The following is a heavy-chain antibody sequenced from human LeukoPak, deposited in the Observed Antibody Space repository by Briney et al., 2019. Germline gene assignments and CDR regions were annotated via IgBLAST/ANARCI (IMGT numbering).Heavy chain of an antibody. J-gene: IGHJ1*01. V-gene: IGHV3-7*01. CDR1: GFTFSSYW. CDR3: TQGYGDYVSPAEYFQH. Sequence: PGGSLRLSCAASGFTFSSYWMSWVRQAPGKGLEWVANIKQDGSEKYYVDSVKGRFTISRDNAKNSLYLQMNSLRAEDTAVYYCTQGYGDYVSPAEYFQHWGQGTLVTVSS. CDR2: IKQDGSEK. D-gene: IGHD4-17*01.